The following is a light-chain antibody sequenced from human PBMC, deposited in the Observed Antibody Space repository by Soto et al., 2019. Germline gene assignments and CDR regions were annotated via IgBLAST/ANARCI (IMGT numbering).Light chain of an antibody. CDR1: QGINDN. Sequence: DIQMTQSPSAMSACVGDRVTITCRASQGINDNLALFQQKPEQVPKRLIYGAFSLQRGVPSRFSGSGSGTDFTLTISSLQPEDFATYFCQQAFSAEWTFGQGTKVDI. CDR3: QQAFSAEWT. J-gene: IGKJ1*01. CDR2: GAF. V-gene: IGKV1-17*03.